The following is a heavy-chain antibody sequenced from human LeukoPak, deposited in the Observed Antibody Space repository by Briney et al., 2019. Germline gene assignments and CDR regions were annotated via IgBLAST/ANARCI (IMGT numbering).Heavy chain of an antibody. CDR3: ATDFYGSCDH. CDR1: GFTFSKTW. CDR2: IQSSTEGGAV. Sequence: GGSLRLSCAASGFTFSKTWMTWVRQAPGKGLEWIGRIQSSTEGGAVDYAAPVKGRFTISRDDSKNTLYLQMNRPTTEDTAFYCCATDFYGSCDHWGQGTLVTVPS. V-gene: IGHV3-15*01. J-gene: IGHJ4*02. D-gene: IGHD4-17*01.